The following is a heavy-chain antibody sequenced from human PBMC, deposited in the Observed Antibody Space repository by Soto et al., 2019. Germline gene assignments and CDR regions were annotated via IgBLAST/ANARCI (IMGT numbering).Heavy chain of an antibody. V-gene: IGHV3-73*01. J-gene: IGHJ6*03. CDR2: IRSKTNNYAT. CDR1: GFTLSDSA. D-gene: IGHD2-15*01. Sequence: EVQLVESGGGLVQPGGSLKLACLASGFTLSDSAIHWVRKASGKGLEWVGRIRSKTNNYATTYGAPVRGRFTLSRDDSKNTAYLQMNNLEIEDAAGYYCTIHAGGQVDHFFYYYYMDVWGKGTTVSV. CDR3: TIHAGGQVDHFFYYYYMDV.